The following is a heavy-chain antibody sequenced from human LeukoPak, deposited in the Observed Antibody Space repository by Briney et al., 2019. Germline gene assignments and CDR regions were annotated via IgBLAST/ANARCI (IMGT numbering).Heavy chain of an antibody. D-gene: IGHD3-9*01. CDR2: INHSGST. J-gene: IGHJ3*02. CDR1: GGSFSGYY. V-gene: IGHV4-34*01. CDR3: ARGGDWLSPSNAFDI. Sequence: PSETLSLTCAVYGGSFSGYYWSWIRQPPGKGLEWIGEINHSGSTNYNPSLKSRVTISVDTPKNQFSLKLSSVTAADTAVYYCARGGDWLSPSNAFDIWGQGTMVTVSS.